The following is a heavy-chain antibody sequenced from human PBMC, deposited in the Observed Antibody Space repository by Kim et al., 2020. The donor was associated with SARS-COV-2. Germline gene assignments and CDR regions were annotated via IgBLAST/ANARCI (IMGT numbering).Heavy chain of an antibody. V-gene: IGHV4-59*01. CDR2: IYYSGST. Sequence: SETLSLTCTVSGGSISSYYWSWIRQPPGKGLEWIGYIYYSGSTNYNPSLKSRVTISVDTSKNQFSLKLSSVTAADTAVYYCARAVPYYYDSSGYHPEYFQHWGQGTLVTVSS. CDR1: GGSISSYY. CDR3: ARAVPYYYDSSGYHPEYFQH. D-gene: IGHD3-22*01. J-gene: IGHJ1*01.